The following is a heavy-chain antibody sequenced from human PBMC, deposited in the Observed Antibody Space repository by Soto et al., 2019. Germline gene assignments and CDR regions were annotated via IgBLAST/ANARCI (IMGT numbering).Heavy chain of an antibody. D-gene: IGHD3-3*01. CDR3: TTTAGGYDFWSGYYIHDY. V-gene: IGHV3-15*01. Sequence: GGSLRLSCAASGFTFSNAWVSWVRQAPGKGLEWVGRIKSKTDGGTTDYAAPVKGRFTISRDDSKNTLYLQMNSLKTEDTAVYYCTTTAGGYDFWSGYYIHDYWGQGTLVTVSS. J-gene: IGHJ4*02. CDR1: GFTFSNAW. CDR2: IKSKTDGGTT.